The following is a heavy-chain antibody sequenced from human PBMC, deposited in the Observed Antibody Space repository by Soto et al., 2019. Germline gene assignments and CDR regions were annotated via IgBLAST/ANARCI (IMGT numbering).Heavy chain of an antibody. V-gene: IGHV3-30-3*01. D-gene: IGHD3-22*01. CDR3: ARDGSGYYYDSSGYYDY. CDR1: VFTFISYA. CDR2: ISYDGSNK. Sequence: PGGSLRLSCASSVFTFISYAMHWVRQAPGKGLEWVAVISYDGSNKYYADSVKGRFTISRDNSKNTLYLQMNSLRAEDTAVYYCARDGSGYYYDSSGYYDYWGQGTLVTVSS. J-gene: IGHJ4*02.